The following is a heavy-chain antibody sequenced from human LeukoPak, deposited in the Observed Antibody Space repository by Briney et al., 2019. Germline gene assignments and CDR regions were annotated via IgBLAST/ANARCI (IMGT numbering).Heavy chain of an antibody. V-gene: IGHV3-23*01. Sequence: PGGSLRLSCAVSGFTFSSYAMTWVRPAPGTGLEWVSTISGGDDSTYYADSVKGRFTISRDNSKNTLYLQMNSLRAEDTAVYYCARDRCSGGSCYLFEKWGQGTLVTVSS. CDR3: ARDRCSGGSCYLFEK. CDR1: GFTFSSYA. J-gene: IGHJ4*02. D-gene: IGHD2-15*01. CDR2: ISGGDDST.